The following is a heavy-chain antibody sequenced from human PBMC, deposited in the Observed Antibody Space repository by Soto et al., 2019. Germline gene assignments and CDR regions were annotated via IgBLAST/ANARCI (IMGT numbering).Heavy chain of an antibody. Sequence: PGASLKISCKGSGYNFSNFWIGWVRQMSGKGLECMGIIFVGDFDTRYSPSFQGQVTISVDKSIGTAYLQWSSLKASDTAIYYCAGLDGYSRSWYRFDHWGPGTLVTVSS. CDR2: IFVGDFDT. V-gene: IGHV5-51*01. D-gene: IGHD5-18*01. CDR1: GYNFSNFW. CDR3: AGLDGYSRSWYRFDH. J-gene: IGHJ4*02.